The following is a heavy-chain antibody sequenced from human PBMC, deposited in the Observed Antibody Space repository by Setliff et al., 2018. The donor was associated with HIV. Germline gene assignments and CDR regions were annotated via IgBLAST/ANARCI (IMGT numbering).Heavy chain of an antibody. V-gene: IGHV3-23*01. D-gene: IGHD3-22*01. CDR2: ISGSGGST. J-gene: IGHJ4*02. CDR3: AKELAASGLGYFDS. CDR1: GFTFSSYA. Sequence: PGGSLRLSCAASGFTFSSYAMSWVRQAPGKGLEWVSAISGSGGSTYYADSVKGRFTISRDKSKNTLYLQMNSLRAEDTAFYYCAKELAASGLGYFDSWGRGILVTVSS.